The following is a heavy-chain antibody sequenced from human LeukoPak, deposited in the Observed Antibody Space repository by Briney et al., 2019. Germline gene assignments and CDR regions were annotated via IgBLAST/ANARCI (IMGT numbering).Heavy chain of an antibody. CDR3: ACTDEIAAHNWFAP. Sequence: ASVKVSCKASGYSFSTYAMHWVRQAPGKGLEWMGGFDPEDGETIYAQKFQGRVTMTEDTSTDTAYMELSSLRSEDTAVYYCACTDEIAAHNWFAPWGQETLVTVSS. CDR1: GYSFSTYA. D-gene: IGHD6-6*01. CDR2: FDPEDGET. V-gene: IGHV1-24*01. J-gene: IGHJ5*02.